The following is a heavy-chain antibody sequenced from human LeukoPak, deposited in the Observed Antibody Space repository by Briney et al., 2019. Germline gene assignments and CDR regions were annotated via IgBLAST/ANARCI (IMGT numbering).Heavy chain of an antibody. CDR1: GFTFSSYE. CDR3: AVCGSGRHHYCYYMDV. J-gene: IGHJ6*03. V-gene: IGHV3-48*03. D-gene: IGHD3-10*01. CDR2: ISSSGSTI. Sequence: GGSLRLSCAASGFTFSSYEMNWVRQAPGKGLEWVSYISSSGSTIYYADSVKGRFTISRDNAKNSLYLQMNSLRAEDTAVYYCAVCGSGRHHYCYYMDVWGKGTTVTISS.